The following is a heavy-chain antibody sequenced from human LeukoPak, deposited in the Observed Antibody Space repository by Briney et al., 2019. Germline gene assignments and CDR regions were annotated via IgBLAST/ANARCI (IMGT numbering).Heavy chain of an antibody. CDR1: GFTFSSYA. CDR3: AKDSGSGWYPY. V-gene: IGHV3-23*01. CDR2: ISGSGGST. Sequence: GSLRLSCAASGFTFSSYAMSWVRQAPGKGLEWVSGISGSGGSTYYADSVKGRFTISRDNSKNTLYLQMNSLRAEDTAVYYCAKDSGSGWYPYWGQGTLVTVSS. D-gene: IGHD6-19*01. J-gene: IGHJ4*02.